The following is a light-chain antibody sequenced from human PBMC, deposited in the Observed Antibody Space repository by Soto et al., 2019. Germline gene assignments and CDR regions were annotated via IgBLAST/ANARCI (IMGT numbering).Light chain of an antibody. CDR3: QQYYSTPPLFT. J-gene: IGKJ3*01. Sequence: DIVMTQSPDSLAVSLGERATINCKSSQSVLYSSNNKNYLAWYQQKPGQPPKLLIYWASTRESGVPDRCSGSGSGTDFTLTISSLQAEDVAVYYCQQYYSTPPLFTFGPGTKVDIK. V-gene: IGKV4-1*01. CDR2: WAS. CDR1: QSVLYSSNNKNY.